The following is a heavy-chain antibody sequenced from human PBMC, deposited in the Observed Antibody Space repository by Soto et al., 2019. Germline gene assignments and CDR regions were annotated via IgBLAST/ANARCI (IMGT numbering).Heavy chain of an antibody. D-gene: IGHD2-8*01. Sequence: EVQLLESGGGLVQPGGSLRLSCAASGFTFSSYAMSWVRQAPGKGLEWVSAISGSGGSTYYVDSVKGRFTISRDNSKNTLYKQMNSLRAADTAVYYCAKASILLMVYAIPLDYWGQGTLVTVSS. CDR1: GFTFSSYA. CDR2: ISGSGGST. J-gene: IGHJ4*02. CDR3: AKASILLMVYAIPLDY. V-gene: IGHV3-23*01.